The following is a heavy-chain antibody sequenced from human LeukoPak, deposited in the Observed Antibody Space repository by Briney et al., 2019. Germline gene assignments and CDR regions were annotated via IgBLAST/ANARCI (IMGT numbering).Heavy chain of an antibody. J-gene: IGHJ6*02. Sequence: GGSLRLSCVASGFSFNDYTMNWVRQAPGKGLEWVSCISSSGSAIYYGDSVKGRFTISRENAKNSLYLQMNSLRAGDTAVYYCARVGYYGMDVWGQGTTVTVSS. CDR3: ARVGYYGMDV. CDR1: GFSFNDYT. V-gene: IGHV3-48*01. CDR2: ISSSGSAI.